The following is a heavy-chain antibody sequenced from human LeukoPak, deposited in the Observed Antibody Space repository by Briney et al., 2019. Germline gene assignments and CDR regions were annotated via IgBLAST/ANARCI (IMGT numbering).Heavy chain of an antibody. V-gene: IGHV3-23*01. CDR1: GFTFSSYA. CDR3: AKGGYGSSGYYRSFDY. Sequence: GGSLRLSCAASGFTFSSYAMSWVRQAPGKGLEWVSAISGSGGSTYYADSVKGRFTISRDNSKNTLYLQMNSLRAEDTAVYYCAKGGYGSSGYYRSFDYWGQGTLVTVSS. J-gene: IGHJ4*02. CDR2: ISGSGGST. D-gene: IGHD3-22*01.